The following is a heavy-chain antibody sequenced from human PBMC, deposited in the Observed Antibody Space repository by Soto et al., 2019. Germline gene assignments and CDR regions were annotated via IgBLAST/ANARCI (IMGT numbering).Heavy chain of an antibody. CDR2: INAGNGNT. CDR3: ARGPSIVAVVAAINRSFDP. CDR1: GYTFTSYA. D-gene: IGHD2-15*01. J-gene: IGHJ5*02. Sequence: ASVKVSCKASGYTFTSYAMHWVRQAPGQRLEWMGWINAGNGNTKYSQKFQGRVTITRDTSASTAYMELSSLRSEDTAVYYCARGPSIVAVVAAINRSFDPWGQGILVTVAS. V-gene: IGHV1-3*01.